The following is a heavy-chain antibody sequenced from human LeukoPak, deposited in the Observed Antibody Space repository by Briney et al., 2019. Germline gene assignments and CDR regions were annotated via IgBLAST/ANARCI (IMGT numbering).Heavy chain of an antibody. J-gene: IGHJ6*03. V-gene: IGHV3-7*01. D-gene: IGHD6-19*01. CDR3: ARVRVGGWAVYYYYMDV. CDR2: IKQDGSEK. CDR1: GFTFSTYR. Sequence: GGSLRLSCAASGFTFSTYRMSWVRQAPGKGLEWVANIKQDGSEKHYVDSVKGRFTISRDNTKNSLYLQMNSLRAEDTAVYYCARVRVGGWAVYYYYMDVWGKGTTVTNSS.